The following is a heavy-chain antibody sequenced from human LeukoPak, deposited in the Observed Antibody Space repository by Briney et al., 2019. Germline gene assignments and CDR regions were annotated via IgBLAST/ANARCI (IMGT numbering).Heavy chain of an antibody. Sequence: SETLSLTCAVSGGSFSDYQWNWIRQSPGKGLEWLGEISHSGATTYNPSLKSRVTISVDTSKNQFSLKLSPVTAADTAVYYCARHQITMLGYAFDTWGQGTMVTVSS. CDR2: ISHSGAT. V-gene: IGHV4-34*01. CDR1: GGSFSDYQ. J-gene: IGHJ3*02. D-gene: IGHD3-10*02. CDR3: ARHQITMLGYAFDT.